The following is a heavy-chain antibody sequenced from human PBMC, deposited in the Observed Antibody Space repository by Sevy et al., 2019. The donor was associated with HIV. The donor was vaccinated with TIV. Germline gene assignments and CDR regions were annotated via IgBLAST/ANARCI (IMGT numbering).Heavy chain of an antibody. CDR1: GFSLETFW. J-gene: IGHJ4*02. Sequence: GGSLRLSCAASGFSLETFWIHWVRLAPGKGLEWVGRIKSNSDGGTTDYAAPLEGRFTMSRDDSENKIYLQINNLKIEDIAVYYCATAPGTGNWGQGTLVTVSS. V-gene: IGHV3-15*01. D-gene: IGHD3-10*01. CDR2: IKSNSDGGTT. CDR3: ATAPGTGN.